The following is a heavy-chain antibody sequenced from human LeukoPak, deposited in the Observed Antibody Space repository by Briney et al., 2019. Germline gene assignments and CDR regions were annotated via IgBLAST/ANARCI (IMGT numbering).Heavy chain of an antibody. D-gene: IGHD3-22*01. CDR1: GGSINSYY. J-gene: IGHJ6*03. CDR3: AVDNDSTGYYFSMDV. CDR2: ISYSGST. V-gene: IGHV4-59*01. Sequence: PSETLSLTCTVSGGSINSYYWSWIRQPPGKGLEWIGYISYSGSTNYNPSLKGRVTISVDTSKNHFSLKLSSVTAADTAVYYCAVDNDSTGYYFSMDVWGKGTTVTVSS.